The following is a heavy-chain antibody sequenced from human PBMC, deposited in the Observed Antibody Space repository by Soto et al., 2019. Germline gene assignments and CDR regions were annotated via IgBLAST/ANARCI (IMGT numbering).Heavy chain of an antibody. CDR1: GFSLSTDGVG. Sequence: QITLKESGPTLVKPTQTLTLTCTFSGFSLSTDGVGVGWIRQPPGKALEWLALIYWDDEKRYSPSLRNRLTVTQDTPKNQMVLTMLNVDPVDTATYYCAHHPNWGFSDFDSWGQGALVTVSS. J-gene: IGHJ4*02. V-gene: IGHV2-5*02. D-gene: IGHD7-27*01. CDR2: IYWDDEK. CDR3: AHHPNWGFSDFDS.